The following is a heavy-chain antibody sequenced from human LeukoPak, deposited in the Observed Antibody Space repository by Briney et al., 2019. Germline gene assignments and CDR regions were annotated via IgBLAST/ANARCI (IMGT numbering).Heavy chain of an antibody. V-gene: IGHV4-39*07. CDR1: GGSISSSSYY. D-gene: IGHD2-8*02. CDR3: ARFRGYRTRGAFDI. J-gene: IGHJ3*02. Sequence: PSETLSLTCTVSGGSISSSSYYWGWIRQPPGKGLEWIGSIYYSGSTYYNPSLKSRVTISVDTSKNQFSLKLSSVTAADTAVYYCARFRGYRTRGAFDIWGQGTMVTVSS. CDR2: IYYSGST.